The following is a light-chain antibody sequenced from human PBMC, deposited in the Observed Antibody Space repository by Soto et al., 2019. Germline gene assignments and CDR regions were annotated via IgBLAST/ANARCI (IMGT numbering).Light chain of an antibody. CDR1: QSISSC. CDR3: QQCYSFPHT. Sequence: DIQMTQSPSSLSASVGDRVTITCRASQSISSCLNWYQQKPGKAPNLLIYAASSLQSGVPSRFSGSGSGTEFTLTISSLQPDDFATYYCQQCYSFPHTFGQGTKLEIK. CDR2: AAS. J-gene: IGKJ2*01. V-gene: IGKV1-39*01.